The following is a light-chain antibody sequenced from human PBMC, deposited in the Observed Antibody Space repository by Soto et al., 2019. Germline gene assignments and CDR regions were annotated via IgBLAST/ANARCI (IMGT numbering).Light chain of an antibody. J-gene: IGLJ1*01. Sequence: QSALAQPASVSGSPGQSITISCTGTSSDVGNYNLVSWYQQHPGKAPKLMIYEGSKRPSGVSNRFSGSKSGNTASLTISILQAEDEADYYCQSFDSGLSIYIFGTGTKVTVL. CDR3: QSFDSGLSIYI. CDR1: SSDVGNYNL. CDR2: EGS. V-gene: IGLV2-23*01.